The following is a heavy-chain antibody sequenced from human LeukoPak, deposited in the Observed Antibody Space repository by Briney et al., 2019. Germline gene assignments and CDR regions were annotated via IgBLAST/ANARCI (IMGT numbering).Heavy chain of an antibody. CDR1: GGSFSGYY. V-gene: IGHV4-34*01. CDR2: INHSGST. D-gene: IGHD3-10*01. J-gene: IGHJ5*02. Sequence: PSETLSLTCAVYGGSFSGYYWSWIRQPPGKGLEWIGEINHSGSTNYNPSLKSRVTISVDTSKYQFSLKLSSVTAADTAVYYCARGRITMVRGSWFDPWGQGTLVTVSS. CDR3: ARGRITMVRGSWFDP.